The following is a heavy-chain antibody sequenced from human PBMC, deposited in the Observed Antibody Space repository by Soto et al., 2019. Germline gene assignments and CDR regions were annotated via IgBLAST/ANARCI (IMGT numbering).Heavy chain of an antibody. V-gene: IGHV1-69*13. CDR3: ARYRRDILTGYYNYYSGMDF. J-gene: IGHJ6*02. Sequence: ASVKVSCKASGGTFSSYAISWVRQAPGQGLGWMGGIIPIFGTANYAQKFQGRVTITADESTSTAYMELSSLRSEDTAVYYCARYRRDILTGYYNYYSGMDFWGQGTTVPVSS. D-gene: IGHD3-9*01. CDR1: GGTFSSYA. CDR2: IIPIFGTA.